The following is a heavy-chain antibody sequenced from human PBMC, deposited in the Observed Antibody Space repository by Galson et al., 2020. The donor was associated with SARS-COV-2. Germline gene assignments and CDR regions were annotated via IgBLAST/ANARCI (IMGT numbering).Heavy chain of an antibody. CDR3: ARGYPHGSGSYRRWFDP. Sequence: SQASETLSLTCAVYGGSFSGYYWSWIRQPPGKGLEWIGEINHSGSTNYNPSLKSRVTISVDTSKNQFSLKLSSVTAADTAVYYCARGYPHGSGSYRRWFDPWGQGTLVTVSS. D-gene: IGHD3-10*01. V-gene: IGHV4-34*01. CDR2: INHSGST. CDR1: GGSFSGYY. J-gene: IGHJ5*02.